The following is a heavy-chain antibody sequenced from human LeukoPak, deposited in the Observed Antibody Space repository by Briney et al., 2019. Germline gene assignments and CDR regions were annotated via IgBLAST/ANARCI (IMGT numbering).Heavy chain of an antibody. CDR2: IYRGGST. D-gene: IGHD2-2*01. V-gene: IGHV3-53*01. CDR3: ARHVVPAAMYYYYYMDV. Sequence: PGGSLRLSCAASGFIVSNDYMSWVRQAPGKGLEWVSVIYRGGSTYYADSVKGRFTISRDNPKNTLYLQMNSLRAEDTAVYYCARHVVPAAMYYYYYMDVWGKGTTVTVSS. J-gene: IGHJ6*03. CDR1: GFIVSNDY.